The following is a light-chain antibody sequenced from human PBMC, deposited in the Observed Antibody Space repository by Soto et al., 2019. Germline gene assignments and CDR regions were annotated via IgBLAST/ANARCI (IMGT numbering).Light chain of an antibody. CDR3: GSYAGSSYV. J-gene: IGLJ1*01. V-gene: IGLV2-8*01. CDR1: SSDVGGYNY. Sequence: QSALTQPPSASGSPGQSVTISSTGTSSDVGGYNYVSWYQQHPGKAPKLMIYEVSKRPSGVPDRFSGSKSGNTASLTVSGLQAEDEADYYCGSYAGSSYVFGTGTKVTVL. CDR2: EVS.